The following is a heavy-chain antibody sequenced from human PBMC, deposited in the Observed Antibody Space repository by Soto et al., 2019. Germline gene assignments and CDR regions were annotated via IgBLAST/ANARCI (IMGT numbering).Heavy chain of an antibody. CDR3: ERENSGDAFDF. CDR2: INSGGTSK. CDR1: GFAIRNYE. V-gene: IGHV3-48*03. J-gene: IGHJ4*02. Sequence: PGGSLRLSCAASGFAIRNYEMNWVRQAPGKGLEWVSYINSGGTSKKYTDSVEGRFTISRDTALNSLYLQMDSLRDEDTAIYYSERENSGDAFDFWGQGILVTVSS. D-gene: IGHD4-17*01.